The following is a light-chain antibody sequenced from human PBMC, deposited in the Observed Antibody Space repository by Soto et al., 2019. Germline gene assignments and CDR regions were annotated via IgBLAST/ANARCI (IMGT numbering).Light chain of an antibody. V-gene: IGKV1D-12*01. CDR1: QGINNW. CDR2: TTS. CDR3: QQANSFPLT. J-gene: IGKJ4*01. Sequence: DIKMTQSPSSVSASVGDRVTITCRASQGINNWLAWYQQKPGEPPKLLIYTTSNVQSGVPSRFSGSGSGTDFTLTISSLQPEDFATYYCQQANSFPLTFGGGTKVEIK.